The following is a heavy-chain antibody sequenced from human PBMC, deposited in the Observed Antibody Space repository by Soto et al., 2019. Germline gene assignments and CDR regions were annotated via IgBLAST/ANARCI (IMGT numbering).Heavy chain of an antibody. Sequence: SETLSLTCAVYGGSFSGYYWSWIRQPPGKGLEWIGEINHSGSTNYNPSLKSRVTISVDTSKNQFSLKLSSVTAADTAVYYCARRRTVTTLNWFDPWGQGTLVTVSS. CDR2: INHSGST. CDR1: GGSFSGYY. V-gene: IGHV4-34*01. CDR3: ARRRTVTTLNWFDP. D-gene: IGHD4-4*01. J-gene: IGHJ5*02.